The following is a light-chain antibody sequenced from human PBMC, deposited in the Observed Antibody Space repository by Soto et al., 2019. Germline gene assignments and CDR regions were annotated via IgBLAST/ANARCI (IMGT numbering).Light chain of an antibody. CDR3: QQYGSSPMT. Sequence: EIVLTQAPASLSLSPGERATPSCRASQSVSSNYLSWYQQNPGQAPRLLIYGASTRATGIPDRFSGSGSGTDFTLTISRLEPEDFAVYYCQQYGSSPMTFGQGTKVDI. CDR2: GAS. V-gene: IGKV3-20*01. CDR1: QSVSSNY. J-gene: IGKJ1*01.